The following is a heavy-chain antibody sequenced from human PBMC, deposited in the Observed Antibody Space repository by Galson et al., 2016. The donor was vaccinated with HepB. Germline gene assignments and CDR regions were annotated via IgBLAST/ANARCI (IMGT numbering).Heavy chain of an antibody. V-gene: IGHV1-69*13. J-gene: IGHJ4*02. Sequence: SVKVSCKASGGTFRNFRIDWVRQAPGQGLEWMGGIIPLSQTPNYAQKFQVRVSITADESTSSSYLELSSLKSEDTAVYYCARGGPSNQALLFPEPLRTWGQGTLITVSS. D-gene: IGHD2-21*02. CDR3: ARGGPSNQALLFPEPLRT. CDR1: GGTFRNFR. CDR2: IIPLSQTP.